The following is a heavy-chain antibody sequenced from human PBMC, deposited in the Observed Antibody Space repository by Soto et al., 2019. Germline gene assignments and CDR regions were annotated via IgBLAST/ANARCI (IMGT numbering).Heavy chain of an antibody. V-gene: IGHV4-30-4*01. CDR1: GGSISSGDYY. Sequence: PSETLSLTCTVSGGSISSGDYYWSWIRQPPGKGLEWIGYIYHSGSTHYNPSLKSRVTMSIDTSKNQFSLKLNSVTAADTAVYYCARGLSVTVTTPSYYFDYWGQGTLVTVSS. J-gene: IGHJ4*02. D-gene: IGHD4-17*01. CDR3: ARGLSVTVTTPSYYFDY. CDR2: IYHSGST.